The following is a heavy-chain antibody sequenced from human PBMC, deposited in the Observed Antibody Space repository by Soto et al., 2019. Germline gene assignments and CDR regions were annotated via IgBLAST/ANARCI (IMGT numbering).Heavy chain of an antibody. J-gene: IGHJ4*02. Sequence: SETLSLTCSVSGDSISGHYWHWIRQPPGKGLEWIGYIYYSGSTNYNPSLKSRVTISVDTSKNQFSLKLSSVTAADTAVYYCARRYGGSIDYWGQGTLVTVSS. CDR1: GDSISGHY. CDR3: ARRYGGSIDY. V-gene: IGHV4-59*08. D-gene: IGHD2-15*01. CDR2: IYYSGST.